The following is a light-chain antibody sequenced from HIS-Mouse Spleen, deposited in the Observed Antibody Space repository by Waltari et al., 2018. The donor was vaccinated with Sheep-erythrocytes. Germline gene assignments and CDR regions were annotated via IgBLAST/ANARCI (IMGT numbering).Light chain of an antibody. J-gene: IGLJ2*01. Sequence: QSALTQPRSVSGSPGQSVTISCTGTSSDVGGYNYVSWYQQHPGKAPKPMIYDVSKRPSGVPDRFSGSKAGNTASRTISGLQAEDEADYYCCSYAGSYTVVFGGGTKLTVL. CDR1: SSDVGGYNY. CDR2: DVS. V-gene: IGLV2-11*01. CDR3: CSYAGSYTVV.